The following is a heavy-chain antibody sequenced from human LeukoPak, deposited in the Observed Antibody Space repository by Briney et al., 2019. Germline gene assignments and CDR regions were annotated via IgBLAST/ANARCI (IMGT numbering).Heavy chain of an antibody. V-gene: IGHV4-30-2*01. CDR1: GGSISSGGYY. CDR2: IYHSGST. D-gene: IGHD3-22*01. CDR3: ARENYYDSRGFDY. J-gene: IGHJ4*02. Sequence: PSETLSLTCTVSGGSISSGGYYWSWIRQPPGKGLEWIGYIYHSGSTYYNPSLKSRVTMSVDTSKNQFSLKLSSVTAADTAVYYCARENYYDSRGFDYWGQGTLVTVSS.